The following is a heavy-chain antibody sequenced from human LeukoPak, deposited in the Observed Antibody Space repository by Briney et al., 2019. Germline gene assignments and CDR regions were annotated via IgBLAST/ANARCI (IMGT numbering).Heavy chain of an antibody. Sequence: PSETLSLTCAVYGGSFSGYYWSWIRQPPGKGLEWIGEINHSGSTNYNPSLKSRVTISVDTSKNQFSLKLSSVTAADTAVYYCARGGGYSYANGYFDYWGQGTLVTVSS. CDR2: INHSGST. CDR3: ARGGGYSYANGYFDY. V-gene: IGHV4-34*01. J-gene: IGHJ4*02. CDR1: GGSFSGYY. D-gene: IGHD5-18*01.